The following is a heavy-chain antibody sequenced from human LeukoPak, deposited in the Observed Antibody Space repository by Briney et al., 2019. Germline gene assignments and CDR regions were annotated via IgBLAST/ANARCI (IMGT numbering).Heavy chain of an antibody. CDR2: INPNSGGT. V-gene: IGHV1-2*02. Sequence: RRASVKVSCKASGYTFTGYYMHWVRQAPGQGLEWMGWINPNSGGTNYAQKFQGRVTMTRDTSISTAYMELSRLRSDDTAVYYCARSHSSSWTNWFDPWGQGTLVTVSS. CDR1: GYTFTGYY. J-gene: IGHJ5*02. D-gene: IGHD6-13*01. CDR3: ARSHSSSWTNWFDP.